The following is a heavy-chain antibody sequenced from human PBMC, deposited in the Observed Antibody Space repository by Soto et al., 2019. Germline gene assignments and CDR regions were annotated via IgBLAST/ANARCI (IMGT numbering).Heavy chain of an antibody. Sequence: PGGTLRLSCAASGFTFSSYSMNWVRQAPGKGLEWVSSISSSSSYIYYADSVKGRFTISRDNAKNSLYLQMNSLRAEDTAVYYCARMSTLYGMDVWGQGTTVTVSS. J-gene: IGHJ6*02. CDR3: ARMSTLYGMDV. CDR2: ISSSSSYI. CDR1: GFTFSSYS. V-gene: IGHV3-21*01.